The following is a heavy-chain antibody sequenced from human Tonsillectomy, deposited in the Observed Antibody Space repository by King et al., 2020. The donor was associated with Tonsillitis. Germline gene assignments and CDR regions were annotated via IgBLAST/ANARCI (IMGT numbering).Heavy chain of an antibody. CDR3: AKDIGYDSSGAFDY. V-gene: IGHV3-9*01. Sequence: VQLVESGGGLVQPGRSLRLSCAASGFTFDDYAMHWVRQAPGKGLEWVSGISWNSGSIGYADSVKGRFTISRDNAKNSLYLQMNSLRAEDTALYYCAKDIGYDSSGAFDYWGQETLVTVSS. CDR2: ISWNSGSI. CDR1: GFTFDDYA. D-gene: IGHD3-22*01. J-gene: IGHJ4*02.